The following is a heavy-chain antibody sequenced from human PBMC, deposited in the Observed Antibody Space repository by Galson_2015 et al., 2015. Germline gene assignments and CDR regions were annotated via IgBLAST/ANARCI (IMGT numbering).Heavy chain of an antibody. D-gene: IGHD5-24*01. CDR1: GGSISSGSYY. CDR2: IYTSGST. V-gene: IGHV4-61*02. CDR3: ARGVRDGYNFLALDI. Sequence: TLSLTCTVSGGSISSGSYYWSWIRQPAGTGLEWIGRIYTSGSTNYNPSLKSRVTISVDTSKNQFSLKLSSVTAADTAVYYCARGVRDGYNFLALDIWGQGTMVTVSS. J-gene: IGHJ3*02.